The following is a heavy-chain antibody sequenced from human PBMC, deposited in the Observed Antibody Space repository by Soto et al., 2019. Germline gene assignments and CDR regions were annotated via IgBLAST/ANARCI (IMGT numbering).Heavy chain of an antibody. D-gene: IGHD3-3*01. Sequence: PGESLKISCKGSGYSFTSYWIGWVRQMPGKGLEWMGIIYPGDSDTRYSPSFQGQVTISADKSISTAYLQWSSLKASDTAMYYCARRVDFWSCYHPVYYFDYWGQGTLVTVSS. CDR1: GYSFTSYW. CDR2: IYPGDSDT. V-gene: IGHV5-51*01. CDR3: ARRVDFWSCYHPVYYFDY. J-gene: IGHJ4*02.